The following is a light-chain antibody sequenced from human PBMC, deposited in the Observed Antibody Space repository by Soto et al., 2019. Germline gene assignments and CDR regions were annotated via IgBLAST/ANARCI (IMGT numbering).Light chain of an antibody. CDR1: SSDIVAYYY. J-gene: IGLJ1*01. Sequence: QSVLTQPASVSGSPGQSITIPCTGTSSDIVAYYYISWYQQHPGKAPKVMIYDVSSRPSGVSNRFSGSKSGNTASLTISGLQAEDEADYYCCSYTTSSTYVFGTGTKLTVL. CDR3: CSYTTSSTYV. CDR2: DVS. V-gene: IGLV2-14*01.